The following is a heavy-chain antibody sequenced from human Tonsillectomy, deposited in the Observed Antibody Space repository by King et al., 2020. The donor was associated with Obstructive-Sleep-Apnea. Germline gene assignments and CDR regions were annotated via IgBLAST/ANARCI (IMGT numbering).Heavy chain of an antibody. V-gene: IGHV3-30*02. J-gene: IGHJ3*02. CDR3: AKADIKYSSSLDAFDN. Sequence: VQLVESGGGVVQPGRSLRLSCAASGFTFSSYGMHWVRQAPGKGLEWVAFIRYDGSNKYYADSVKGRFTISRDNSKNTLYLQMNSLRAEDTAVYYCAKADIKYSSSLDAFDNWGQGTMVTVSS. CDR1: GFTFSSYG. D-gene: IGHD6-13*01. CDR2: IRYDGSNK.